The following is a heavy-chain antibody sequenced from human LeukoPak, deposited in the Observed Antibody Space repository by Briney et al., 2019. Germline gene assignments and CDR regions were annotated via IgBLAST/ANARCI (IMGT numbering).Heavy chain of an antibody. CDR1: GDSISTSNFY. D-gene: IGHD3-10*01. CDR3: ARGLVRGVIIYAPDY. Sequence: PSETLSLTCTVPGDSISTSNFYWGCVPQPPGKGLEWIESISPSGRTYSNPSLTGRFSISVDTSKNQFSLKLSSVTAADTAVYYCARGLVRGVIIYAPDYWGQGTLVTVSS. V-gene: IGHV4-39*07. J-gene: IGHJ4*02. CDR2: ISPSGRT.